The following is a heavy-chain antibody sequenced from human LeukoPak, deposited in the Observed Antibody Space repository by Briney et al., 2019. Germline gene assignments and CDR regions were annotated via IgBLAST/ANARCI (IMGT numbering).Heavy chain of an antibody. Sequence: SETLSLTCTVSGGSVSSGSYYWSWIRQPPGKGLEWIGYIYYSGSTDYNPSLKSRVTISVDTSKNQFSLKLSSVTAADTAVYYCARGILAAAGRIWDYWGQGTLVTVSS. CDR3: ARGILAAAGRIWDY. D-gene: IGHD6-13*01. CDR1: GGSVSSGSYY. CDR2: IYYSGST. J-gene: IGHJ4*02. V-gene: IGHV4-61*01.